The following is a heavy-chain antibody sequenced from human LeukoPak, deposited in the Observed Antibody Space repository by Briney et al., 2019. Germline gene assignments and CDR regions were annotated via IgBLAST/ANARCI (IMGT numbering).Heavy chain of an antibody. CDR1: GYTFGPYS. V-gene: IGHV3-48*02. CDR2: ISGDSSTT. Sequence: GGSLRLSCAASGYTFGPYSVNWVRHAPGKGLEWISYISGDSSTTHYADSVKGRFTISRDNAKNSLYLQMNSLRDEDTAVYYCARDPYSSGWFDFWGQGTLVTVSS. D-gene: IGHD6-19*01. J-gene: IGHJ4*02. CDR3: ARDPYSSGWFDF.